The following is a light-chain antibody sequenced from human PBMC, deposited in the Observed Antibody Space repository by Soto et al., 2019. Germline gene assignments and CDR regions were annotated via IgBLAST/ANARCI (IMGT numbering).Light chain of an antibody. J-gene: IGLJ2*01. Sequence: QSVLTQPASVSGSPGRSVTISCTGSSSDVGDFNYVSWYQHLPGRAPKLIIYDVTNRPSGISYRFSASKSGRTASLTISGLQAEDEADYYCSSYSSSSTYVVFGGGTKLTVL. CDR1: SSDVGDFNY. V-gene: IGLV2-14*03. CDR3: SSYSSSSTYVV. CDR2: DVT.